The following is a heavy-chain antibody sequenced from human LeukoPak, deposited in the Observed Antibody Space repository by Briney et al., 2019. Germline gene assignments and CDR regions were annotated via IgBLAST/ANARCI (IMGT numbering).Heavy chain of an antibody. D-gene: IGHD6-13*01. J-gene: IGHJ4*02. Sequence: ASVKVSCKASGYTFTSYDINWVRQATGQGLEWMGWMNPNSGNTGYAQKFQGRVSMTSNTSISTAYMELSSLRSEDTAVYYCARGLRREQQLLRAFDDWGQGTLVTVSS. V-gene: IGHV1-8*01. CDR1: GYTFTSYD. CDR2: MNPNSGNT. CDR3: ARGLRREQQLLRAFDD.